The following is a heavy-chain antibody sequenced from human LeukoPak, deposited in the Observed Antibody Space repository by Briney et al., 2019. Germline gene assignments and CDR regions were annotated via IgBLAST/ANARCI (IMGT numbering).Heavy chain of an antibody. D-gene: IGHD6-19*01. CDR2: INSVGSST. CDR1: GFTFSSFW. Sequence: PGGSLRHSCASSGFTFSSFWMHWVRQAPGKGLVWVSRINSVGSSTSYADSVKGRFTISRDNAKNTLYLQMNSLRAEDTAVYYCARERTSGWDAFDFWGQGTLVTVSS. V-gene: IGHV3-74*01. CDR3: ARERTSGWDAFDF. J-gene: IGHJ4*02.